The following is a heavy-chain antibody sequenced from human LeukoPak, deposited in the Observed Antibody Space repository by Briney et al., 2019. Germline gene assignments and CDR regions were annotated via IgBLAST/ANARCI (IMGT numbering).Heavy chain of an antibody. Sequence: GGSLRLSCAASGFIFNDYAMYWVRQAPGKGLEYVSAISNDGVSTYYGSSVKDRFTISRDNSKNTLYLQMGGLRAEDMAVYYCARDAGHFDYWGQGTLVTVSS. CDR1: GFIFNDYA. J-gene: IGHJ4*02. CDR2: ISNDGVST. V-gene: IGHV3-64*01. CDR3: ARDAGHFDY.